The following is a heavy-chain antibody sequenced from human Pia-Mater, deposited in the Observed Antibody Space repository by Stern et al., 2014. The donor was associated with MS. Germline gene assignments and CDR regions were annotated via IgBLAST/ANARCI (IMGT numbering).Heavy chain of an antibody. CDR3: ARRDGSQTGYSYGWVDS. CDR1: GYIFANHW. D-gene: IGHD5-12*01. V-gene: IGHV5-51*03. CDR2: IYPADADT. J-gene: IGHJ4*02. Sequence: VQLVESGPEVKKPGESLKLSCQGSGYIFANHWIAWVRQKPGNGLEWMGNIYPADADTRYTPSFQGQVTMSVEKSITTAYLHLNSLRASDTAMYYCARRDGSQTGYSYGWVDSWGQGSLVIVSS.